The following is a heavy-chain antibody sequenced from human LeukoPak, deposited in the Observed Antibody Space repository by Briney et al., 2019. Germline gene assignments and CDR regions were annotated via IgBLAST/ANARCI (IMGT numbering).Heavy chain of an antibody. D-gene: IGHD4-17*01. CDR3: ARERIRGAVTTLGY. CDR2: INPSATFT. J-gene: IGHJ4*02. CDR1: GYTFTSYY. Sequence: ASVKVSCKASGYTFTSYYMHWVRQAPGQGLEWMGIINPSATFTRYAQRFQGRVTMTRDMSTSTVYMELSSLRSEDTAMYYCARERIRGAVTTLGYWGQGTLVTVSP. V-gene: IGHV1-46*01.